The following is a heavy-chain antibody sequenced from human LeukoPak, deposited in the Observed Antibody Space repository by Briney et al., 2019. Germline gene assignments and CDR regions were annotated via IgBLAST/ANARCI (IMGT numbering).Heavy chain of an antibody. J-gene: IGHJ6*02. Sequence: GGSLRLSCAASGFTVTDNYMNWVRQSSGKGLEWVSVIYGGGDTNYADSVKGRFTISRDNSKNTLYLQMNSLRAEDTAVYYCARDRREGYCSSTSCYYYYGMDVWGQGTTVTVSS. D-gene: IGHD2-2*01. V-gene: IGHV3-53*01. CDR3: ARDRREGYCSSTSCYYYYGMDV. CDR1: GFTVTDNY. CDR2: IYGGGDT.